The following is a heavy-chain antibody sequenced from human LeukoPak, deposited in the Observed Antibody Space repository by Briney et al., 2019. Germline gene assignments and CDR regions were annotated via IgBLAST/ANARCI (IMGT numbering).Heavy chain of an antibody. Sequence: ASVKVSCKASGYTFTGYYMHWVRQAPGQGLEWMGRINPNSGGTNYAQKFQGRVTMTRDTSISTAYMELSRLRSDDTAVYYCARDMGYGGNLYYFDYWGQGTLVTVSS. CDR2: INPNSGGT. V-gene: IGHV1-2*06. CDR3: ARDMGYGGNLYYFDY. CDR1: GYTFTGYY. D-gene: IGHD4-23*01. J-gene: IGHJ4*02.